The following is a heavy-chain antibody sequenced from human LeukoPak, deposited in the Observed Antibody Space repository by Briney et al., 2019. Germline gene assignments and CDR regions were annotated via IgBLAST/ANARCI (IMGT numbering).Heavy chain of an antibody. J-gene: IGHJ4*02. D-gene: IGHD3-16*02. CDR2: INPNSGGT. V-gene: IGHV1-2*02. Sequence: GASVKVSCKASGYTFTGYYMHWVRQAPGQGLEWMGWINPNSGGTNYAQKFQGRVTMTRDTSISTAYMELSRLRSDDTAVYYCARGVGVGIMITFGGVIALGDFWGQGTLVTVSS. CDR3: ARGVGVGIMITFGGVIALGDF. CDR1: GYTFTGYY.